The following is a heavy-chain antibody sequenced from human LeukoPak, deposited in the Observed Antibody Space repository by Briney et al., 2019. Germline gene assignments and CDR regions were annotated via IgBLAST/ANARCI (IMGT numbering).Heavy chain of an antibody. CDR1: GGSISSSNYY. Sequence: SETLSLTCTVSGGSISSSNYYWGWIRQPPGKGLEWIGSIYYTGSTYCNPSLKSRVTLSVDTSKNQFSLKLSSVTAADTAVYYCAREDYDSSGYHPFFDYWGQGTLVTVSS. V-gene: IGHV4-39*07. CDR3: AREDYDSSGYHPFFDY. CDR2: IYYTGST. D-gene: IGHD3-22*01. J-gene: IGHJ4*02.